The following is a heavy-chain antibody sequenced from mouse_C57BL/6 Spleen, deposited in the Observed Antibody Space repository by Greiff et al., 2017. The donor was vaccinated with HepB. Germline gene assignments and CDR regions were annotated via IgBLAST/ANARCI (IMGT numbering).Heavy chain of an antibody. CDR2: ISYSGST. CDR1: GYSITSGYD. D-gene: IGHD1-1*01. V-gene: IGHV3-1*01. CDR3: ARLGSHWYFDV. Sequence: EVQLQQSGPGMVKPSQSLSLTCTVTGYSITSGYDWHWIRHFPGNKLEWMGYISYSGSTNYNPSLKSRISITHDTSKNHFFLKLNSLTTEDTATYDCARLGSHWYFDVWGTGTTVTVSS. J-gene: IGHJ1*03.